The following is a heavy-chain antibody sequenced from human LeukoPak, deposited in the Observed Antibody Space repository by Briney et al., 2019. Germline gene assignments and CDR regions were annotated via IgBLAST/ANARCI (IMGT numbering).Heavy chain of an antibody. CDR1: GFTFGRFG. CDR2: ISYDGSNK. D-gene: IGHD4-23*01. CDR3: ARDPWESYGGRYYFYGMDV. J-gene: IGHJ6*02. Sequence: GGSLRLSCAASGFTFGRFGIHWVRQAPGMGLEWVAVISYDGSNKYYADSVKGRFTISRDNPNNTLYLQMNSLRAEDTGVYHCARDPWESYGGRYYFYGMDVWGQGTTVSVSS. V-gene: IGHV3-30*03.